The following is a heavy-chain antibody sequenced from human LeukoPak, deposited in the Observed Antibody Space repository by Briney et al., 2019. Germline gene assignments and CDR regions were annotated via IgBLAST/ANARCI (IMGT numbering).Heavy chain of an antibody. CDR3: ARSWVAAYETVLDS. J-gene: IGHJ4*02. CDR2: IYPGDSDT. D-gene: IGHD6-19*01. V-gene: IGHV5-51*01. Sequence: GESLKISCKGSGYSFTNYWIGWVRQMPGKGLEWMGIIYPGDSDTRYSPSSQGQVTISADKSISTAYLQWSSLKASDTAMYYCARSWVAAYETVLDSWGQGTLVIVSS. CDR1: GYSFTNYW.